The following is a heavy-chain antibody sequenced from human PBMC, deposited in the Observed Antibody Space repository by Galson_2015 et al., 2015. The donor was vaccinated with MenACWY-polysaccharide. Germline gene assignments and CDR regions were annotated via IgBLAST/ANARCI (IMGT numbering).Heavy chain of an antibody. V-gene: IGHV3-33*01. Sequence: SLRLSCAASGSRFSNSGMHWVRQAPGKGLEWVAVIQYDRSNKVYADSVKGRFTISRDNSKNTVFLEMNTLGVEDTAVYYCAREGSRIVFHAFDIWGQGT. CDR1: GSRFSNSG. D-gene: IGHD2-2*01. J-gene: IGHJ3*02. CDR3: AREGSRIVFHAFDI. CDR2: IQYDRSNK.